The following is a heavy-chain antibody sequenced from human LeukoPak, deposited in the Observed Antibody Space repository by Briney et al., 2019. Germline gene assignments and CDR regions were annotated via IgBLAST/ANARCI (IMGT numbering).Heavy chain of an antibody. Sequence: ASVKVSCKASGYTFSTYVIIWVRQAPGQGLEWMRWISTYNGNTKYAQKVQGRVTMTADTSTSTASMELRSLRSDDTAVYYCARDGGALDVRGQGTTVTVSS. CDR2: ISTYNGNT. D-gene: IGHD4/OR15-4a*01. J-gene: IGHJ6*02. CDR1: GYTFSTYV. CDR3: ARDGGALDV. V-gene: IGHV1-18*01.